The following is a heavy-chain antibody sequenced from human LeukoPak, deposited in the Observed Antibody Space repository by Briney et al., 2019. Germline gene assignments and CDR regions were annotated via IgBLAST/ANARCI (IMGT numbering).Heavy chain of an antibody. Sequence: ASVKVSCKASGYSFTAFYIHWVRQAPGQGLEWMGWIHPRSGETNYAYKFQGRVTMTRDTSISTAYMDLSSLKSDDTAVYYCARESWGRKDAFDIWGQGTMVTVSS. CDR1: GYSFTAFY. CDR2: IHPRSGET. J-gene: IGHJ3*02. V-gene: IGHV1-2*02. CDR3: ARESWGRKDAFDI. D-gene: IGHD3-16*01.